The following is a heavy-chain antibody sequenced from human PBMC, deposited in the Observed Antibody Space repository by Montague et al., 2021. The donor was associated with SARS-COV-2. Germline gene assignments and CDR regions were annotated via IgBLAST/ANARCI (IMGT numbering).Heavy chain of an antibody. J-gene: IGHJ4*02. D-gene: IGHD6-13*01. CDR1: GLPLSTSGLC. CDR3: ARIPNDSWYVSYFDY. CDR2: TDWDDDK. V-gene: IGHV2-70*01. Sequence: TLSLTCTLSGLPLSTSGLCVGWIRQPPGKALEWLALTDWDDDKYYSPSLKTRLSISKDTSKNQVVLTMANMEPVDTATYYCARIPNDSWYVSYFDYWGQGILVTVSS.